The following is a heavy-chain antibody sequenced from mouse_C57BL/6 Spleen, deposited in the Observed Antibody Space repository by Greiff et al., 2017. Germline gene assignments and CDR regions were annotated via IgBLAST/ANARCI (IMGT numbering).Heavy chain of an antibody. Sequence: QVQLKESGAELVRPGASVKLSCKASGYTFTGYCINWVKQRPGQGLEWIARIYPGSGNTYYNEKFKGKATLTADKSSSTAYMQHSSLTSEDSAVYFCARGPTGTKAMDYWGQGTSVTVSS. CDR1: GYTFTGYC. CDR2: IYPGSGNT. D-gene: IGHD4-1*02. CDR3: ARGPTGTKAMDY. V-gene: IGHV1-76*01. J-gene: IGHJ4*01.